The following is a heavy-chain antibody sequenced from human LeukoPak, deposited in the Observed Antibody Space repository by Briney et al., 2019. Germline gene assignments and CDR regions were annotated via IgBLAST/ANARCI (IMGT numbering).Heavy chain of an antibody. V-gene: IGHV1-69*13. CDR2: IIPIFGTA. J-gene: IGHJ4*02. Sequence: ASVKVSCKASGGTFSSYAISWVRQAPGQGLEWMGGIIPIFGTANYAQKFQGRVTITADESTSTAYMELSSLRSADTAIYYCAKGLVSYYFDYWGQGALVIVAS. D-gene: IGHD3-22*01. CDR3: AKGLVSYYFDY. CDR1: GGTFSSYA.